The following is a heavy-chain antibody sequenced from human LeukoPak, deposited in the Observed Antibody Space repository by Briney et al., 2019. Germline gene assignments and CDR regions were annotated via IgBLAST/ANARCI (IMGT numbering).Heavy chain of an antibody. Sequence: ASVKVSCKASGYSLNTNYMHWVRQAPGQGLEWMGIINPRGGSTIYAQKFQGRVTMTRDMSTSTVYMELSSLRSEDTAVYYCARDPKDDTSGYYYFDYWGRGTLVTVSS. CDR2: INPRGGST. CDR1: GYSLNTNY. J-gene: IGHJ4*02. CDR3: ARDPKDDTSGYYYFDY. V-gene: IGHV1-46*02. D-gene: IGHD3-22*01.